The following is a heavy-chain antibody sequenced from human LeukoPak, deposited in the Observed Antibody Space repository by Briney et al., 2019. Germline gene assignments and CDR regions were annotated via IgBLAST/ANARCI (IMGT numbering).Heavy chain of an antibody. V-gene: IGHV3-74*03. J-gene: IGHJ4*02. CDR3: ARDPVGARPDY. D-gene: IGHD1-26*01. CDR2: IDSGGSST. CDR1: GFTFSSYW. Sequence: WGSLRLSCAASGFTFSSYWMHWVRQAPGKGLVWVSRIDSGGSSTKYADYVKGRITIYSNNAKNTLYLQMNSLRAEDTAVYYCARDPVGARPDYWGQGTLVTVSS.